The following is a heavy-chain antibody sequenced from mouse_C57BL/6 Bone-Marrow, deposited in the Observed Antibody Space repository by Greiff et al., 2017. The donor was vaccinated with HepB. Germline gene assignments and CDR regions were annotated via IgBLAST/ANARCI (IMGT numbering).Heavy chain of an antibody. CDR3: ASSYGNYPWYFDV. V-gene: IGHV5-17*01. D-gene: IGHD2-1*01. CDR1: GFTFSDYG. J-gene: IGHJ1*03. CDR2: ISSGSSTI. Sequence: EVMLVESGGGLVKPGGSLKLSCAASGFTFSDYGMHWVRQAPEKGLEWVAYISSGSSTIYYADTVKGRFTISRDNAKNTLFLQMTSLRSEDTAMYYCASSYGNYPWYFDVWGTGTTVTVSS.